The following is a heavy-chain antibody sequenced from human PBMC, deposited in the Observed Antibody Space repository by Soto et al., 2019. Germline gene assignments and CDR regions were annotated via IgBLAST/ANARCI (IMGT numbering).Heavy chain of an antibody. CDR3: ARGDVYNPLFYGMDV. J-gene: IGHJ6*02. CDR2: IIPILGIA. D-gene: IGHD1-1*01. Sequence: QVQLVQSGAEVKKPGSSVKVSCKASGGTFSSYTISWVRQAPGQGLEWMGRIIPILGIANYAQKFQGRVTITADKSTSTAYMELSSLRSEDTAVYYCARGDVYNPLFYGMDVWGQGTTVTVSS. V-gene: IGHV1-69*02. CDR1: GGTFSSYT.